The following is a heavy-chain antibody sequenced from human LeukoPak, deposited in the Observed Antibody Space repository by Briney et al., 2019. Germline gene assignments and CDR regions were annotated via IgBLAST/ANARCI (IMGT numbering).Heavy chain of an antibody. Sequence: SVKVSCKASGGTFSSYAISWVRQAPGQGLEWMGRIIPIFGIANYAQKFQGRVTITADKSTSTAYMELSSLRPEDTAVYYCAVDFWRSQGFDYWGQGTLVTVSS. D-gene: IGHD3-3*01. CDR1: GGTFSSYA. J-gene: IGHJ4*02. CDR3: AVDFWRSQGFDY. V-gene: IGHV1-69*04. CDR2: IIPIFGIA.